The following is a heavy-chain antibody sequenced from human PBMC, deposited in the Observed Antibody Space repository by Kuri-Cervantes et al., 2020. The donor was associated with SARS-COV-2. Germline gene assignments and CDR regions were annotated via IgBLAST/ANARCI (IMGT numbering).Heavy chain of an antibody. CDR1: GASTNTYS. Sequence: SETLSLTCAVFGASTNTYSWSWIRQPPGKGLEWIGEINHSGGTKYKASLKGRVSISVDASKNQISLKLTSATAADAAVYYCARGHIGVVPSPFLGLGPHSYYYHMDVWGQGTTVTVSS. D-gene: IGHD2-2*01. CDR2: INHSGGT. V-gene: IGHV4-34*01. J-gene: IGHJ6*02. CDR3: ARGHIGVVPSPFLGLGPHSYYYHMDV.